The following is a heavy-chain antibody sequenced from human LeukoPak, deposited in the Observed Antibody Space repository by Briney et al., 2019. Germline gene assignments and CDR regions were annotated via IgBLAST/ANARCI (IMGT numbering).Heavy chain of an antibody. V-gene: IGHV4-61*05. CDR2: IYYSGST. CDR1: GGSISSSSAY. Sequence: SETLSLTCTVSGGSISSSSAYWGWIRQPPGKGLEWIGYIYYSGSTNYNPSLKSRVTISVDTSKNQFSLKLSSVTAADTAVYYCARRAPYSDEWSTLDYWGQGTLVTVSS. CDR3: ARRAPYSDEWSTLDY. D-gene: IGHD5-18*01. J-gene: IGHJ4*02.